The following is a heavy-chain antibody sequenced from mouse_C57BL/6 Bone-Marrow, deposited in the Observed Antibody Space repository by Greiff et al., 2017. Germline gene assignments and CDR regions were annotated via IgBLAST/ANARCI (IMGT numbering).Heavy chain of an antibody. V-gene: IGHV1-81*01. D-gene: IGHD2-4*01. CDR3: ASYDYYYAMDY. J-gene: IGHJ4*01. Sequence: QVQLQQSGAELARPGASVKLSCKASGYTFTSYGISWVKQRTGQGLEWVGEIYPRSGNTYYNEKFKGKATLTADKSSSKAYMELRSLTSEDSAVYFEASYDYYYAMDYWGQGTSVTVSS. CDR1: GYTFTSYG. CDR2: IYPRSGNT.